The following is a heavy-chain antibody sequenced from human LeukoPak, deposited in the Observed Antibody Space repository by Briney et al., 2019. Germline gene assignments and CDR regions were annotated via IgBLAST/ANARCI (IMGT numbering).Heavy chain of an antibody. J-gene: IGHJ4*02. CDR1: GGSISSSTYY. Sequence: KTSETLSLTCTVSGGSISSSTYYWGWIRQPQGKGLLCIGTIYYSGSTNYNPSLKSRVSISVDTSKNQFSLKLSSVTAADTAVYYCASSGYSYGYRDYWGQGTLVTVSS. V-gene: IGHV4-39*01. D-gene: IGHD5-18*01. CDR2: IYYSGST. CDR3: ASSGYSYGYRDY.